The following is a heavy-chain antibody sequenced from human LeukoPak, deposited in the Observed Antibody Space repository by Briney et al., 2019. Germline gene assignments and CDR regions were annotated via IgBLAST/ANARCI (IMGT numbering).Heavy chain of an antibody. V-gene: IGHV3-23*01. J-gene: IGHJ4*02. CDR1: QFNFNKFG. Sequence: GGSLRLSCATSQFNFNKFGMTWVRQAPGKGLEWVSSISGNGGSTQYADSVQGRFAISRDNSKNTMYLQMNNLRTEDTAVYYCANENYYGSGSYPDYWGQGTLVTVSS. CDR2: ISGNGGST. CDR3: ANENYYGSGSYPDY. D-gene: IGHD3-10*01.